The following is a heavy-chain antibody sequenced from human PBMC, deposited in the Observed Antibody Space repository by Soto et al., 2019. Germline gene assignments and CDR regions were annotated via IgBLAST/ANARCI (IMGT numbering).Heavy chain of an antibody. V-gene: IGHV1-46*02. D-gene: IGHD2-21*02. CDR3: ARGGNIAVVTASFDY. CDR1: GYTFNTYY. CDR2: IHPSGGGT. J-gene: IGHJ4*02. Sequence: QVQLVQSGAEVRKPGASVKVSCKPSGYTFNTYYLHWLRQAPGQALEWMGVIHPSGGGTTYAQKFLGRVTVTRDTSTTTVFMELSSLRSDDTAVYYCARGGNIAVVTASFDYWGQGTLVTVSS.